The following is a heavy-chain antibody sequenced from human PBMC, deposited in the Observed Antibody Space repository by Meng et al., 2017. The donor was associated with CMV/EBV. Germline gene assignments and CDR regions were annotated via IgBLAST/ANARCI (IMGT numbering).Heavy chain of an antibody. J-gene: IGHJ6*02. Sequence: GESLKISCAPSGFTFSSYWMHWVRQAPGKGLVWVSRINSDGSSTSYADSVKGRFTISRDNAKNTLYLQMNSLRAEDTAVYYCAREDYGYYGMDVWGQGTTVTVSS. CDR3: AREDYGYYGMDV. CDR1: GFTFSSYW. CDR2: INSDGSST. V-gene: IGHV3-74*01.